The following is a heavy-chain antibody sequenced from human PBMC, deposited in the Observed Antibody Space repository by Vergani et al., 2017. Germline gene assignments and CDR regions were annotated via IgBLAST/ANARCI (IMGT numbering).Heavy chain of an antibody. V-gene: IGHV3-7*01. Sequence: EVQLVESGGGLVQPGGSLRLSCAASGFTFSRHWMSWVRQAPGKGLEWVANIKQDGSEKYYVDSVKGRFTISRDNSKNTLFLQMNSLRPEDTAVYYCARDTVTGSRYFDYWGQGTLVTVSS. J-gene: IGHJ4*02. CDR2: IKQDGSEK. CDR3: ARDTVTGSRYFDY. D-gene: IGHD6-19*01. CDR1: GFTFSRHW.